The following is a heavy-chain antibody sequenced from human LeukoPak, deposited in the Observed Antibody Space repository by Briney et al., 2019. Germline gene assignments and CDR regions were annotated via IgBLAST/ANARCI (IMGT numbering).Heavy chain of an antibody. Sequence: SETLSLTCTVSGGSISSGSYYWSWIRQPPGKGLEWIGYIYYSGSTNYNPSLKSRVTISVDTSKNQFSLKLSSVTAADTAVYYCARGVNYDILTGYYSRSHPIDYWGQGTLVTVSS. V-gene: IGHV4-61*01. CDR1: GGSISSGSYY. CDR2: IYYSGST. D-gene: IGHD3-9*01. J-gene: IGHJ4*02. CDR3: ARGVNYDILTGYYSRSHPIDY.